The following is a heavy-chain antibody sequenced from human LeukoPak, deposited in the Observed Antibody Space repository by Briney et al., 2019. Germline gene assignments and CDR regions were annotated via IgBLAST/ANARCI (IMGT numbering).Heavy chain of an antibody. V-gene: IGHV3-23*01. J-gene: IGHJ4*02. CDR2: ISGSGGST. CDR3: AEAYGDYKKYYFDY. Sequence: PGGSLRLSCAASGFTFSSYAMSWVRQAPGKGLEWVSAISGSGGSTYYADSVKGRFTISRDNSKNTLYLQMNSLRAEDTAVYYCAEAYGDYKKYYFDYWGQGTLVTVSS. D-gene: IGHD4-17*01. CDR1: GFTFSSYA.